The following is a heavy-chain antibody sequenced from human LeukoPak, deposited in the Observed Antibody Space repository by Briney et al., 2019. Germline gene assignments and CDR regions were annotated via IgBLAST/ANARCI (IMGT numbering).Heavy chain of an antibody. J-gene: IGHJ4*02. D-gene: IGHD3-22*01. V-gene: IGHV1-2*02. CDR2: INPNSGGT. CDR3: ARDRPEYYYDSSGYMVHYFDY. Sequence: GASVKVSCKASGYTFTGYYMHWVRQAPGHGLEWMGWINPNSGGTNYAQKFQGRVTMTRDTSISTAYMELSRLRSDDTAVYYCARDRPEYYYDSSGYMVHYFDYWGQGTLVTVSS. CDR1: GYTFTGYY.